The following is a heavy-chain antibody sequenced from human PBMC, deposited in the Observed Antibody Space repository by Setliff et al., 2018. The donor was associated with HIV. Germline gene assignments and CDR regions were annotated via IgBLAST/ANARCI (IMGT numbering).Heavy chain of an antibody. CDR1: GFPFSNYA. J-gene: IGHJ6*03. CDR2: ISSGGGT. Sequence: GGSLRLSCAASGFPFSNYAMSWVRQAPGKGLEWVSAISSGGGTNYAQKLQGRVTMTTDTSTSTAYMELRSLRSDDTAVYYCARRGHEVYGYYYYYNYMDVWGKGTTVTVSS. D-gene: IGHD2-8*01. V-gene: IGHV3-23*01. CDR3: ARRGHEVYGYYYYYNYMDV.